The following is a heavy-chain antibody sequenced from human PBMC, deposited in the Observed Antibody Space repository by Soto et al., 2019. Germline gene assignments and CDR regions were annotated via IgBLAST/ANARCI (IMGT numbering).Heavy chain of an antibody. CDR1: GFTFSSYA. J-gene: IGHJ4*02. CDR3: AKDSPLGQWLVLTPFDY. V-gene: IGHV3-23*01. CDR2: ISGSGGST. Sequence: GGSLRLSCAASGFTFSSYAMSWVRQAPGKGLEWVSAISGSGGSTYYADSVKGRFTISRDNSKNTLYLQMNSLRAEDTAVYYCAKDSPLGQWLVLTPFDYWGQGTLVTVSS. D-gene: IGHD6-19*01.